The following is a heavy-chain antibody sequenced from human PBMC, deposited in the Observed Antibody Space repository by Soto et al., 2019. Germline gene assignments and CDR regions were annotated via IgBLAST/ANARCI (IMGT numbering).Heavy chain of an antibody. Sequence: ASVKVSCKTSGYTFTRYGISWVRQAPGQGLEWMGWISAYNGNTNYAQKLQGRVTMTTDTSTSTAYMELRSLRSDDTAVYYCARVRGYDILTGAASPHYYGMDVWGQGTTVTVSS. V-gene: IGHV1-18*01. CDR3: ARVRGYDILTGAASPHYYGMDV. CDR2: ISAYNGNT. D-gene: IGHD3-9*01. CDR1: GYTFTRYG. J-gene: IGHJ6*02.